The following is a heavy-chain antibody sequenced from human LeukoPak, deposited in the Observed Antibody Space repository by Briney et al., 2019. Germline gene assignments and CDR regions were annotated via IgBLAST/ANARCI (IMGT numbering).Heavy chain of an antibody. V-gene: IGHV3-23*01. CDR2: ISGSGGST. J-gene: IGHJ4*01. D-gene: IGHD3-10*01. CDR3: ARGRAGNYYNHNDY. Sequence: QTGGSLRLSCAASGXTFSTYAMNWVRQAPGKGLEWVSVISGSGGSTYYADSVKGRFTISRANLKNTLYLQMNSLRAEDTAVYYCARGRAGNYYNHNDYWGQGTLVTVSS. CDR1: GXTFSTYA.